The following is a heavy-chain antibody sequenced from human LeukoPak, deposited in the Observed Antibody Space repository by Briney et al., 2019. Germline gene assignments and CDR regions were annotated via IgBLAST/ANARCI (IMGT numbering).Heavy chain of an antibody. D-gene: IGHD2-2*01. CDR3: AKVGGRTRIFDY. V-gene: IGHV3-23*01. J-gene: IGHJ4*02. CDR2: ISGSGGST. CDR1: GFTFSSYA. Sequence: SGGSLRLSCAASGFTFSSYAMSWVRQAPGKGLEWVSAISGSGGSTYYADSVKGRFTISRDNSKNTLYLQMNSLRAEDTAVYYCAKVGGRTRIFDYWGQGTLVTVSS.